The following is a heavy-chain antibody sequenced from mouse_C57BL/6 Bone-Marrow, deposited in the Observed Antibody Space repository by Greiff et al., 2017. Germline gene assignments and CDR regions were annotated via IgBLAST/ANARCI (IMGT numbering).Heavy chain of an antibody. V-gene: IGHV1-85*01. CDR2: IYPRDGST. J-gene: IGHJ1*03. Sequence: VQLQQSGPELVKPGASVKLSCKASGYTFTSYDINWVKQRPGQGLEWIGWIYPRDGSTKYNEKFKGKATLTVDPSSSTAYMELHSLTSEDSAVYCCARDYGSSYWYFDVWGTGTTVTVSS. D-gene: IGHD1-1*01. CDR1: GYTFTSYD. CDR3: ARDYGSSYWYFDV.